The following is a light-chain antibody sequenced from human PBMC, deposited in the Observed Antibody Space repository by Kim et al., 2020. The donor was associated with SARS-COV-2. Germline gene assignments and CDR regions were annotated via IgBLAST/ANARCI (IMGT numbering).Light chain of an antibody. CDR3: QAWDSSTAV. V-gene: IGLV3-1*01. CDR2: QDS. Sequence: SVSPGQTASFTCSGDKLGDKYVCWYQQKPGQSPVLVIYQDSKRPSGIPERFSGSNSGNTATLTISGTQTMDEADYYCQAWDSSTAVFGGGTKLTVL. CDR1: KLGDKY. J-gene: IGLJ3*02.